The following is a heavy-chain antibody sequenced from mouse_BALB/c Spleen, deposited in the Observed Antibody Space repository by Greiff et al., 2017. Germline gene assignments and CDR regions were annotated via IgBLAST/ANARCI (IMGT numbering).Heavy chain of an antibody. D-gene: IGHD2-1*01. CDR1: GYTFTSYW. CDR2: IDPSDSYT. Sequence: QVQLQQPGAELVKPGASVKMSCKASGYTFTSYWMHWVKQRPGQGLEWIGVIDPSDSYTSYNQKFKGKATLTVDTSSSTAYMKLSSLTAEDSAVYYCTRGGIYYYYFDYWGQGTTLTVSS. CDR3: TRGGIYYYYFDY. V-gene: IGHV1S127*01. J-gene: IGHJ2*01.